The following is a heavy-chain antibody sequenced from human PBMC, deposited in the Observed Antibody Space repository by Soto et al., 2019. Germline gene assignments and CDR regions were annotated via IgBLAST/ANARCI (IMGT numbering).Heavy chain of an antibody. CDR1: GFTFSSYW. V-gene: IGHV3-7*01. J-gene: IGHJ6*02. D-gene: IGHD6-13*01. CDR3: ARIAASGRVWDV. Sequence: EVQLVESGGGLVQPGGSLRLSCVDSGFTFSSYWMSWVRQAPVKGLEWVGNIKQDGSEENYADSVKGRFTISRDNAKNSMYLQMNSLRVEDTAVYYCARIAASGRVWDVWGQVTTVVVSS. CDR2: IKQDGSEE.